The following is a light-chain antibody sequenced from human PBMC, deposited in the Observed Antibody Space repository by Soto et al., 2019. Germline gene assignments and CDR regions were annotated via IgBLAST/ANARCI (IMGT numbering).Light chain of an antibody. CDR1: SSDIGGYDV. CDR2: EVA. J-gene: IGLJ2*01. V-gene: IGLV2-14*02. Sequence: QSALTQPASVSGSPGQTITISCTGTSSDIGGYDVVSWYQQHPGKAPKLLIYEVAKRPSGVSNRFSGSKSGSTASLTVSGLQAEDEADYHCSSYTSSSTLVFGGGTKLTVL. CDR3: SSYTSSSTLV.